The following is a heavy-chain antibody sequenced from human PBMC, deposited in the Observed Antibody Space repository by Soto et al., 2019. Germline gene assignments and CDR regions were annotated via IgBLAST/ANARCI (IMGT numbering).Heavy chain of an antibody. J-gene: IGHJ3*02. CDR1: GGSISSYY. Sequence: SETLSLTCTVSGGSISSYYWSWIRQPPGKGLEWIGYIYYSGSTNYNPSLKSRVTISVDTSKNQFSLKLSSVTAADTAVYYCARGFLELDAFDIWGQGTMVTVSS. V-gene: IGHV4-59*01. D-gene: IGHD1-7*01. CDR3: ARGFLELDAFDI. CDR2: IYYSGST.